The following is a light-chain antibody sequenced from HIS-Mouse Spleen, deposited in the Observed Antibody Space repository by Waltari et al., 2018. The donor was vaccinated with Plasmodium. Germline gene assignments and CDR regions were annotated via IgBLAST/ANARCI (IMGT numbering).Light chain of an antibody. V-gene: IGKV1-8*01. CDR2: AAS. Sequence: AIRMTQSPSSFSASTGDRVTITCRASQGISSYLAWYQQKPGKAPKHLIYAASTLQSVCPSRFSGSGSGTDFTLTISCLQSEDFATYYCQQYYSYLLTFGGGTKVEIK. J-gene: IGKJ4*01. CDR1: QGISSY. CDR3: QQYYSYLLT.